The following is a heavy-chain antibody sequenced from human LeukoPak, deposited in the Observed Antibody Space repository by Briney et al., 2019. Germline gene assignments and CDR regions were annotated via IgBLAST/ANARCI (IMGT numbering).Heavy chain of an antibody. Sequence: GASVKVSCKASGYTFTSYGISWVRQAPGQGLERMGWISAYNGNTNYAQKLQGRVTMTTDTSTSTAYMELRSLRSDDTAVYYCASHKYCSSTSCYAFDIWGQGTMVTVSP. J-gene: IGHJ3*02. CDR2: ISAYNGNT. CDR3: ASHKYCSSTSCYAFDI. CDR1: GYTFTSYG. V-gene: IGHV1-18*01. D-gene: IGHD2-2*01.